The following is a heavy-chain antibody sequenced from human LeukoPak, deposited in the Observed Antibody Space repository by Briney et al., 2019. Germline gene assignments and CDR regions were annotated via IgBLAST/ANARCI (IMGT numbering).Heavy chain of an antibody. D-gene: IGHD2-2*02. V-gene: IGHV5-51*01. Sequence: GESLKISCKGSGYSFTSYWIGWVRQMPGKGLEWMGIIYPGDSDTGYSPSFQGQVTISADKSISTAYLQWSSLKASDTAMYYCARIGVPAAIRIGGWFDPWGQGTLVTVSS. CDR2: IYPGDSDT. CDR3: ARIGVPAAIRIGGWFDP. CDR1: GYSFTSYW. J-gene: IGHJ5*02.